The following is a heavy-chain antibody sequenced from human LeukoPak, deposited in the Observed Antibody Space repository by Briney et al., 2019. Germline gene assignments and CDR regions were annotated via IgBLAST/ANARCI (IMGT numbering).Heavy chain of an antibody. Sequence: SQTLSLTCAISGDSVSSNSAAWNWIRQSPSRGLEWLGRTYYRSKWYNDYAVSVKSRITINPDISQNQFSLQLNSVTPEDTAVYYCAKNEKILTGSSDYWGQGTLVTVSS. J-gene: IGHJ4*02. CDR3: AKNEKILTGSSDY. CDR1: GDSVSSNSAA. CDR2: TYYRSKWYN. D-gene: IGHD3-9*01. V-gene: IGHV6-1*01.